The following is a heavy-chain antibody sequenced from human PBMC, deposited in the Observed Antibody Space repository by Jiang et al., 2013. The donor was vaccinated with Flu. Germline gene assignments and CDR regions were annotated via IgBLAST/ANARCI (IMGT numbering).Heavy chain of an antibody. CDR1: GFTFSSYS. Sequence: PGGSLRLSCAASGFTFSSYSMNWVRQAPGKGLEWVSYISSSSSTIYYADSVKGRFTISRDNAKNSLYLQMNSLRAEDTAVYYCARLTFARSIDYWGQGTLVTVSS. V-gene: IGHV3-48*04. J-gene: IGHJ4*02. CDR3: ARLTFARSIDY. D-gene: IGHD4/OR15-4a*01. CDR2: ISSSSSTI.